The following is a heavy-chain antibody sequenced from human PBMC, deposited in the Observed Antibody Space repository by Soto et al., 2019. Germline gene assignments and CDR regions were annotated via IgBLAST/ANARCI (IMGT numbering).Heavy chain of an antibody. V-gene: IGHV3-23*01. J-gene: IGHJ4*02. CDR2: ISGSGGST. CDR3: AKDLNFMDYYVDGVIDY. Sequence: GGSLRLSCAASGFTFSSYAMSWVRQAPGKGLEWVSAISGSGGSTYYADSVKGRFTISRDNSKNTLYLQMNSLRAEDTAVYYCAKDLNFMDYYVDGVIDYWGQGTLVTVSS. D-gene: IGHD3-10*02. CDR1: GFTFSSYA.